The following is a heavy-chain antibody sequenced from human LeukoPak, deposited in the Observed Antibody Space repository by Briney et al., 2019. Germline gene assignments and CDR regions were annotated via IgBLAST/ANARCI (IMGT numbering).Heavy chain of an antibody. Sequence: SETLSLTCTVSGGSISSGGYYWSWLRQHPGTGLEWFGYIYYSGSTYYNPSLKSRVTISVDTSKNQFSLKLSSVTAADTAVYYCARTSTVTRPYYFDYWGQGTLVTVSS. CDR1: GGSISSGGYY. CDR2: IYYSGST. V-gene: IGHV4-31*03. J-gene: IGHJ4*02. CDR3: ARTSTVTRPYYFDY. D-gene: IGHD4-17*01.